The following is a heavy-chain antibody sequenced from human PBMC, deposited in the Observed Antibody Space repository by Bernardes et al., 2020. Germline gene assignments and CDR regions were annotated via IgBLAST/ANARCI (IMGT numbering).Heavy chain of an antibody. Sequence: ASVKVSCKASGYTFTGYYMHWVRQAPGQGLEWMGRINPNSGGTNYAQKFQGRVTMTRDTSISTAYMELSRLRSDDTAVYYCARDLNIVVVPAAIPYYWDRMDVWGQGTTVTVSS. D-gene: IGHD2-2*01. V-gene: IGHV1-2*06. CDR1: GYTFTGYY. CDR3: ARDLNIVVVPAAIPYYWDRMDV. J-gene: IGHJ6*02. CDR2: INPNSGGT.